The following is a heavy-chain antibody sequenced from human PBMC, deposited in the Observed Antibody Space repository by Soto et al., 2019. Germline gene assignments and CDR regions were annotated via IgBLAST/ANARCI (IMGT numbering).Heavy chain of an antibody. D-gene: IGHD3-3*01. J-gene: IGHJ4*02. CDR2: IYYSVNT. CDR1: DVSICIYY. V-gene: IGHV4-59*08. CDR3: AKYDFWSGYFVDS. Sequence: PSETLSLTCPVADVSICIYYLIWIRQPPGKGLEWIGHIYYSVNTNYNPSLKSRVTISVDTSKNQFSLKMTSVTAADTAVYYCAKYDFWSGYFVDSWGQGTLVPVSS.